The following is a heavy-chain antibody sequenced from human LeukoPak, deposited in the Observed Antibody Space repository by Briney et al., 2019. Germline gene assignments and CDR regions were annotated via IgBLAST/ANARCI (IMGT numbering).Heavy chain of an antibody. Sequence: SETPSLTCTVSGGSISSSSYYWGWIRQPPGKGLEWIGYIYYSGSTNYNPSLKSRVTISVDTSKNQFSLKLSSVTAADTAVYYCARDLGGLWRTNWFDPWGQGTLVTVSS. CDR1: GGSISSSSYY. CDR3: ARDLGGLWRTNWFDP. CDR2: IYYSGST. J-gene: IGHJ5*02. V-gene: IGHV4-61*01. D-gene: IGHD5-18*01.